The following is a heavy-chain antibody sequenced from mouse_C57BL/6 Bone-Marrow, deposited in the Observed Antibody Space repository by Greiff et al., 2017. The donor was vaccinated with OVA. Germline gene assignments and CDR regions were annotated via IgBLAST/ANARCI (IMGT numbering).Heavy chain of an antibody. V-gene: IGHV3-6*01. CDR2: ISYDGSN. J-gene: IGHJ3*01. CDR3: ASHFAY. CDR1: GYSITSGYY. Sequence: EVQLQASGPGLVKPSQSLSLTCSVTGYSITSGYYWNWIRQFPGNKLEWMGYISYDGSNNYNPSLKNRISITRDTSKNQFFLKLNSVTTEDTATYYCASHFAYWGQGTLVTVSA.